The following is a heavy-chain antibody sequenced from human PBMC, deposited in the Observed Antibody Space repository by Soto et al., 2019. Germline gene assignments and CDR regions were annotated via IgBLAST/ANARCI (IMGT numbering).Heavy chain of an antibody. Sequence: EVPLVESGGRLVKPGGSLRLSCAVSGFALSTYSIAWVRQAPGKGLEWVSFTFNYDGSLYYADSVKGRFAISRDDAKNSVYLQMNSLRAEDTAVYYCAREEGYCGGGSCFRSAFDLWGQGTVVTVSS. D-gene: IGHD2-15*01. CDR3: AREEGYCGGGSCFRSAFDL. V-gene: IGHV3-21*01. CDR1: GFALSTYS. CDR2: TFNYDGSL. J-gene: IGHJ3*01.